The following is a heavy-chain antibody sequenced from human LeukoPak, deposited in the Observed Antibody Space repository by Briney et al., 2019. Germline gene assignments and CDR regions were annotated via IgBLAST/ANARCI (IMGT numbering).Heavy chain of an antibody. CDR2: ISGSGGNT. J-gene: IGHJ6*03. V-gene: IGHV3-23*01. Sequence: PGGSLRLSCAASGSTFSSFAMSWVRQAPGKGLEWVSAISGSGGNTYYADSVKGRFTISRDNSKNTLYLQMNSLRAEDTAVYFCAKGTMLRGLIILNFYYYMDVWGKGTTVTVSS. D-gene: IGHD3-10*01. CDR3: AKGTMLRGLIILNFYYYMDV. CDR1: GSTFSSFA.